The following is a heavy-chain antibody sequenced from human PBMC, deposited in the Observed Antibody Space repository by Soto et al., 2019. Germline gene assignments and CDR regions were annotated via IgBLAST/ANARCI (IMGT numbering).Heavy chain of an antibody. CDR3: AKELRYSSSWSVLDAFDI. V-gene: IGHV3-23*01. D-gene: IGHD6-13*01. J-gene: IGHJ3*02. CDR1: GCTFSSYA. CDR2: ISGSGGST. Sequence: GGSLRLSCAASGCTFSSYAMSWVRQAPGKGLEWVSAISGSGGSTYYADSGKGRFTISRDNSKNTLYLQMNSLRAEDTAVYYCAKELRYSSSWSVLDAFDIWGQGTMVTVSS.